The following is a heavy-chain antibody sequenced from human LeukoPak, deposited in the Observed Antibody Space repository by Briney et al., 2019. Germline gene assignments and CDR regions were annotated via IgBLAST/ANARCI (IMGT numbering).Heavy chain of an antibody. Sequence: ASVKVSCKASGYTFTGYYMHWVRQAPGQGLEWMGWINPNSGGTNYAQKFQGRVTVTRDTSISTAYMELSRLRSDGTAVYYCARARLPPYDAFDIWGQGTMVTVSS. V-gene: IGHV1-2*02. J-gene: IGHJ3*02. CDR3: ARARLPPYDAFDI. CDR2: INPNSGGT. CDR1: GYTFTGYY.